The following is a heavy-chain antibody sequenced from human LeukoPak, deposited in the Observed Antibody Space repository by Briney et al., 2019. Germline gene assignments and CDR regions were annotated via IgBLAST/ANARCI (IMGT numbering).Heavy chain of an antibody. V-gene: IGHV3-23*01. J-gene: IGHJ2*01. Sequence: GGSLRLSCAASEFTFSNYAMNWVRQAPGKGLEWVSGISGSGGSTYYADSVKGRFTISRDNAKNSLYLQMNSLRAEDTAVYYCARDYYGSGSYRRNWYFDLWGRGTLVTVSS. D-gene: IGHD3-10*01. CDR1: EFTFSNYA. CDR3: ARDYYGSGSYRRNWYFDL. CDR2: ISGSGGST.